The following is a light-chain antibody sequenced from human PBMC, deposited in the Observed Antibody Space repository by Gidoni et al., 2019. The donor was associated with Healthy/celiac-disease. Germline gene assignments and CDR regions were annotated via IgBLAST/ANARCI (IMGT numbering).Light chain of an antibody. V-gene: IGLV2-14*01. Sequence: QSALTQPASVSGSLGQSITISCTGTSSDVGGYNYVSWYQQHPGKAPKLMIYEVSNRPSGVSNRFSGSKSGNTASLTISGLQAEDEADYYCSSYTSSSTLGGVFGGGTKLTVL. J-gene: IGLJ2*01. CDR1: SSDVGGYNY. CDR2: EVS. CDR3: SSYTSSSTLGGV.